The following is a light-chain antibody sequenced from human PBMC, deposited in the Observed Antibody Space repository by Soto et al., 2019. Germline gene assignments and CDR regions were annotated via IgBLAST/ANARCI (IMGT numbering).Light chain of an antibody. V-gene: IGKV1-39*01. CDR2: AAS. CDR1: QSVSTY. J-gene: IGKJ2*03. Sequence: DIQMTQSPSSLSASVGDRVTITCRASQSVSTYLHWYQQKAGQAPKLLIYAASNLQSGVPSRFSGSGSGTDFTLTISSLQPEDFATYYCQQSYSTRRSFGQGTKVDIK. CDR3: QQSYSTRRS.